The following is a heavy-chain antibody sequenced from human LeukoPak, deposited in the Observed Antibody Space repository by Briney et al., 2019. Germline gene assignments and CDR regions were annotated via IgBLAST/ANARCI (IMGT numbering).Heavy chain of an antibody. Sequence: SETLSLTCTVSGGSISSSSYYWGWIRQPPGKGLEWIGSIYHSGSTYYNPSLKSRVTISVDTSKNQFSLKLSSVTAADTAVCYCARTLYDSSGPGGYWGQGTLVTVSS. CDR2: IYHSGST. J-gene: IGHJ4*02. D-gene: IGHD3-22*01. CDR3: ARTLYDSSGPGGY. CDR1: GGSISSSSYY. V-gene: IGHV4-39*07.